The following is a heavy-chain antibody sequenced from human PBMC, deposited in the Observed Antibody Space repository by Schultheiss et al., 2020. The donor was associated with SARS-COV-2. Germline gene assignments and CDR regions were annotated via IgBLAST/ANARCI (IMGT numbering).Heavy chain of an antibody. D-gene: IGHD4-17*01. CDR3: TTGKDDYGDYELGY. CDR2: IKSKTDGGTT. CDR1: GFTFSNAW. V-gene: IGHV3-15*01. J-gene: IGHJ4*02. Sequence: GGSLRLSCAASGFTFSNAWMGWVRQAPGKGLEWVGRIKSKTDGGTTDYAAPVKGRFTISRDDSKNTLYLQMNSLKTEDTAVYYCTTGKDDYGDYELGYWGQGTLVTVSS.